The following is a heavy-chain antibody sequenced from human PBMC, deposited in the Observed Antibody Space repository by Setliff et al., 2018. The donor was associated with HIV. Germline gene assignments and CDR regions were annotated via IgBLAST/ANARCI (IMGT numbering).Heavy chain of an antibody. CDR3: ASGSPFDGFDM. Sequence: SETLSLTCTVSGGSMSTHYWSWIRQTPGKGLEWIGHIYTTGSTHYNPSLRSRVTISTDTSKSHFSLRLKSVTAADTALYYCASGSPFDGFDMWGQGTMVTVSS. J-gene: IGHJ3*02. V-gene: IGHV4-59*11. CDR2: IYTTGST. D-gene: IGHD1-26*01. CDR1: GGSMSTHY.